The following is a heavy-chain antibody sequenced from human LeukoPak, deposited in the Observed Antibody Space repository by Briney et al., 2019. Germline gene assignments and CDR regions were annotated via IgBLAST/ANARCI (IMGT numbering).Heavy chain of an antibody. J-gene: IGHJ6*02. CDR1: GGSISSYY. D-gene: IGHD3-9*01. CDR3: ASDILTGYYSMDV. Sequence: SETLSLTCTVSGGSISSYYWSWIRQPPGKGLEWIGYIYYSGSTNYNPSLKSRVTISVDTSKNQFSLKLSSVTAADTAVYYCASDILTGYYSMDVWGQGTTVTVSS. V-gene: IGHV4-59*01. CDR2: IYYSGST.